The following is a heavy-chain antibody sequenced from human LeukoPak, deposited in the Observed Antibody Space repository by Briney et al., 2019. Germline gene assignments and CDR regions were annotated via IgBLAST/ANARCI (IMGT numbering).Heavy chain of an antibody. CDR3: AKDRGVVVVAATHFDY. CDR2: ISGSGGST. Sequence: GGSLRLSCAASGFTFSSYAMSWVRQAPGKGLEWVSAISGSGGSTYYADSVKGRSTISRDNSKNTLYLQMNSLRAEDTAVYYCAKDRGVVVVAATHFDYWGQGTLVTVSS. CDR1: GFTFSSYA. V-gene: IGHV3-23*01. D-gene: IGHD2-15*01. J-gene: IGHJ4*02.